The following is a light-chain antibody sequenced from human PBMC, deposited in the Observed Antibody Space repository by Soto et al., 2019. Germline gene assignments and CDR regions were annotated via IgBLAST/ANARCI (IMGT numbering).Light chain of an antibody. CDR2: DVS. V-gene: IGLV2-11*01. CDR1: SSDVGGYNY. CDR3: CSFAGAFYV. J-gene: IGLJ1*01. Sequence: QSVLTQPRSVSGSPGQSVTIACTGTSSDVGGYNYVSWYQQHPGKAPNLMIYDVSERPSGVPDRFSGSKSGNTASLTISGLQAEDEADYYCCSFAGAFYVCGTGTKVTVL.